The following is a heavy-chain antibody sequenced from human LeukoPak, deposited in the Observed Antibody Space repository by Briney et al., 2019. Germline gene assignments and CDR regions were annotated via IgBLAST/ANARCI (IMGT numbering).Heavy chain of an antibody. J-gene: IGHJ4*02. V-gene: IGHV1-18*01. Sequence: ASVKVSCKAPGYTFTSYGIHWVRQAPGQGLEWMGWISAYNGNTNYAQKLQGRVTMTTDTSTSTAYMELRRLRSDDTGVYYCARITMVRGVIITSPYFNYWGQGTLVTVSS. CDR1: GYTFTSYG. CDR2: ISAYNGNT. CDR3: ARITMVRGVIITSPYFNY. D-gene: IGHD3-10*01.